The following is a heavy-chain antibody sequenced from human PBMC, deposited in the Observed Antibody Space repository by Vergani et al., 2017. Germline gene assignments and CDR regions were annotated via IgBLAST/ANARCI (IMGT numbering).Heavy chain of an antibody. D-gene: IGHD3-16*01. CDR1: GGTFSSYA. J-gene: IGHJ5*02. V-gene: IGHV1-69*01. Sequence: QVQLVQSGAEVKKPGSSVKVSCKASGGTFSSYAISWVRQAPGQGLEWMGGIIPIFGTANYAQKFQGRVTSTADESTSTAYMELSSLRSEDTAVYYCARVFGHKGNLGTQGRGWFDPWGQGTLVTVSS. CDR2: IIPIFGTA. CDR3: ARVFGHKGNLGTQGRGWFDP.